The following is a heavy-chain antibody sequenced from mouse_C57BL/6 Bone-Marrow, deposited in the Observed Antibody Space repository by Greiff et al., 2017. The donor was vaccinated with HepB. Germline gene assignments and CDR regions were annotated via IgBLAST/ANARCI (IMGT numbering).Heavy chain of an antibody. CDR1: GYTFTDYY. V-gene: IGHV1-77*01. CDR2: IGPGSGST. D-gene: IGHD1-1*01. CDR3: ARHYGSSLYAMDD. Sequence: QVQLQQSGAELVKPGASVKISCKASGYTFTDYYINWVKQRPGQGLEWIGKIGPGSGSTYYNEKFKGKATLTADKYSSKAYMQLSSLTSEDSAVSFCARHYGSSLYAMDDWGQGTSVTVSA. J-gene: IGHJ4*01.